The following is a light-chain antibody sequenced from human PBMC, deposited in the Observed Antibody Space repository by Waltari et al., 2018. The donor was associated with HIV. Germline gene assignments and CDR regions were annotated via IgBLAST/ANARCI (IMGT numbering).Light chain of an antibody. CDR1: TSDVGVYNY. CDR2: EVS. J-gene: IGLJ2*01. CDR3: SSYAGSNNFGV. V-gene: IGLV2-8*01. Sequence: QSALTQPPSASGSPGQSVTISCTGTTSDVGVYNYFSWYQQHPGKAPKLMIYEVSKRPSGVPDRFSGSKSGNTASLTVSGLQAEDEADYYCSSYAGSNNFGVFGGGTKLTVL.